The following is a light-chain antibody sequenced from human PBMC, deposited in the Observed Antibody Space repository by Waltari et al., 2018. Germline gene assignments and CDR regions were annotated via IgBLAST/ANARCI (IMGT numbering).Light chain of an antibody. J-gene: IGKJ1*01. CDR2: KAS. CDR3: QQYNSYPWT. V-gene: IGKV1-5*03. CDR1: QSISRW. Sequence: DIQLTQPPSTLSASVGDRVTITCRASQSISRWVAWYQQKPGKAPKLLIYKASTLESGVPSRFSGSGAGTEFTLTISSLQPDDFATYYCQQYNSYPWTFGQGTKVEIK.